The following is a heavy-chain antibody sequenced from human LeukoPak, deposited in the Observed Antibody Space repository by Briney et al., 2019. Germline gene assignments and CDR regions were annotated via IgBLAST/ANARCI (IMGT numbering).Heavy chain of an antibody. J-gene: IGHJ6*03. Sequence: GGSLRLSCAASGFTFSSFDMHWVRQPTGQGLEWVSTIGTASDTYYPGSVEGRFTLSRDNGKNSLYLQMNSLTAGDTAVYYCARGPPRGKYYYMDVWGKGTTVTVSS. CDR1: GFTFSSFD. D-gene: IGHD1-1*01. CDR3: ARGPPRGKYYYMDV. V-gene: IGHV3-13*01. CDR2: IGTASDT.